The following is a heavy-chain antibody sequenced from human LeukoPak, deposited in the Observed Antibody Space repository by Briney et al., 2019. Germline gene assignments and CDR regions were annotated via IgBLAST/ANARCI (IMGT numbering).Heavy chain of an antibody. CDR2: ISTSSSII. CDR3: AKDGGEYNYGYSDFDY. D-gene: IGHD5-18*01. Sequence: GGSLRLSCAASGFTFSTYSMNWVRQAPGKGLEWVSYISTSSSIIYYADSVKGRFTISRDNAKNSLYLQMNSLRAEDTAVYFCAKDGGEYNYGYSDFDYWGQGTLVTVSS. CDR1: GFTFSTYS. V-gene: IGHV3-48*01. J-gene: IGHJ4*02.